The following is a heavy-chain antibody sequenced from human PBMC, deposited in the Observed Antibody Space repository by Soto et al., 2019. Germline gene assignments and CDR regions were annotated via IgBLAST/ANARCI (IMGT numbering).Heavy chain of an antibody. CDR2: ISWNSGSI. J-gene: IGHJ6*03. CDR1: GFTFDDYA. D-gene: IGHD3-10*01. V-gene: IGHV3-9*01. Sequence: EVQLVESGGGLVQPGRSLRLSCAASGFTFDDYAMHWVRQAPGKGLEWVSGISWNSGSIGYADSVKGRFTISRDNAKNSLYLQMNSLRAEDTALYYCAKDILRGSMVRGVTYYYYYMDVWGKGTTVTVSS. CDR3: AKDILRGSMVRGVTYYYYYMDV.